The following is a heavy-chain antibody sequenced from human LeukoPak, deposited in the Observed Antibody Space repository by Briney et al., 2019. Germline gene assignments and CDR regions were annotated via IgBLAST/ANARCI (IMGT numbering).Heavy chain of an antibody. Sequence: GESLKISCKGSGYSFTNYWIGWVRQMPGKGLEWMGIIYPGDSDTRYSPSFQGQVTISADRSISTAYLQWSSLKASDTAVYYCARHSPYSSSWYYYGMDVWGQGTTVTVSS. V-gene: IGHV5-51*01. CDR2: IYPGDSDT. D-gene: IGHD6-13*01. CDR3: ARHSPYSSSWYYYGMDV. J-gene: IGHJ6*02. CDR1: GYSFTNYW.